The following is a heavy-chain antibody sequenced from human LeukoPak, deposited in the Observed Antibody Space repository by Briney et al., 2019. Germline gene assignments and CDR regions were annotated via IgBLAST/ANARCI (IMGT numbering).Heavy chain of an antibody. J-gene: IGHJ3*02. V-gene: IGHV3-53*01. D-gene: IGHD3/OR15-3a*01. CDR2: IYSGGST. CDR1: GFTVSSNY. CDR3: ASGPGLDAFDI. Sequence: QPGGSLRLSCAASGFTVSSNYMSWVGQAPRTGLEWVSVIYSGGSTYYADSVKGRFTISRDNSKNTLYLQMNSLRAEDTAVYYCASGPGLDAFDIWGQGTMVTVSS.